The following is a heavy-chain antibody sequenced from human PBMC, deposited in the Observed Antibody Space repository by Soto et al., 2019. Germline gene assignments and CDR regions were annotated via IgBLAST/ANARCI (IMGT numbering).Heavy chain of an antibody. V-gene: IGHV3-23*01. CDR2: STGYGGST. Sequence: EVQLLESGGGLVQPGGSLRLSCAVSGFTFSNYGLNWVRQAPGKGLEWVSLSTGYGGSTYYADSVKGRFTMSRDNSKNTLFLQMNSLGVEDTAVYYCARNNGMDVWGKGTTVTVSS. CDR3: ARNNGMDV. D-gene: IGHD2-8*01. J-gene: IGHJ6*04. CDR1: GFTFSNYG.